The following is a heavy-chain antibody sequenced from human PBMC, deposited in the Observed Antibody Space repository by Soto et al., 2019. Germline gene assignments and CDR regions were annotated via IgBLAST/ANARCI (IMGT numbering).Heavy chain of an antibody. Sequence: PGGSLRLSCAASGFTFSSHWMHWVRQTPGEGLVWVSRISSDVSITNYADSVKGRFTISRDNAKNTLYLQMNSLRAEDTAVYYCARYIRTPGGSYRPDYWGQGTMVNVSS. CDR2: ISSDVSIT. D-gene: IGHD3-16*02. CDR3: ARYIRTPGGSYRPDY. CDR1: GFTFSSHW. V-gene: IGHV3-74*01. J-gene: IGHJ4*02.